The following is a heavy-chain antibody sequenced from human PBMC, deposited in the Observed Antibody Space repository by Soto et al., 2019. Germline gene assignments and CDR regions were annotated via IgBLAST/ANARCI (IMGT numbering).Heavy chain of an antibody. CDR2: ISSSSSTI. J-gene: IGHJ5*02. CDR1: GFTFSSYS. Sequence: EVQLVESGGGLVQPGGSLRLSCAASGFTFSSYSMNWVRQAPGKGLEWVSYISSSSSTIYYADSVKGRFTISRDNAKKSLYLQINCLRDEDTAVYYCAIEVGNLNWFDPWGQGTLVTVSS. V-gene: IGHV3-48*02. D-gene: IGHD2-15*01. CDR3: AIEVGNLNWFDP.